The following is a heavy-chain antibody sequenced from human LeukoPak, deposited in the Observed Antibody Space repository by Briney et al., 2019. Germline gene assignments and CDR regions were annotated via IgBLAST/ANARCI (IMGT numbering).Heavy chain of an antibody. CDR3: ARGLAVGGSSWFDL. V-gene: IGHV3-74*01. J-gene: IGHJ5*02. D-gene: IGHD6-19*01. CDR1: GFTFSSNW. Sequence: GGSLRLSCAASGFTFSSNWMHWVRQVPGKWLVWVSCINSDGSSRSYVDSVMGRFTISRDNAKNTLYLQLDSLRAEDTAVYYCARGLAVGGSSWFDLWGQGTLVSVSS. CDR2: INSDGSSR.